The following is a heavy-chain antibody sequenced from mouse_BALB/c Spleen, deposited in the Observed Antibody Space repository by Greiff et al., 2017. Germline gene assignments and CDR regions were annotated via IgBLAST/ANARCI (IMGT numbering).Heavy chain of an antibody. J-gene: IGHJ4*01. CDR1: GFTFSSYA. CDR3: VRSYSNYAMDY. CDR2: ISSGGST. Sequence: EVQVVESGGGLVKPGGSLKLSCAASGFTFSSYAMSWVRQTPEKRLEWVASISSGGSTYYPDSVKGRFTISRDNARNILYLQMSSLRSEDTAMYYCVRSYSNYAMDYWGQGTSVTVSS. D-gene: IGHD2-10*01. V-gene: IGHV5-6-5*01.